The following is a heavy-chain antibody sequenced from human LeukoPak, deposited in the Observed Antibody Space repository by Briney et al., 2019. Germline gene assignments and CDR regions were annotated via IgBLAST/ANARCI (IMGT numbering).Heavy chain of an antibody. CDR3: VRDLGVDTSMIFFDY. Sequence: GASVKVSCKASGYTFTDYYMHWVRQAPGQGLEWMGWINPNSGGTNYAQKFQGRVTMTRDTSISTAYMELRSLRSDDTAVFYCVRDLGVDTSMIFFDYWGQGTLVTVSS. CDR1: GYTFTDYY. CDR2: INPNSGGT. V-gene: IGHV1-2*02. J-gene: IGHJ4*02. D-gene: IGHD3/OR15-3a*01.